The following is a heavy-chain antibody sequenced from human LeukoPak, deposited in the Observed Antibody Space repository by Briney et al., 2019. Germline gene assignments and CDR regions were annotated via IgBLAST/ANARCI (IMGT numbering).Heavy chain of an antibody. V-gene: IGHV3-53*01. Sequence: PGGSLRLSCAASGFTVSSNYMSGVGQAPGKGVEWVTVIYSVRSTYYAHSVNGRFTISRYHSQNSLYLHMNSLLAEATALYYCARDPPLYYDFWRGYYYGMHVCGHGTTVPVSS. CDR2: IYSVRST. CDR3: ARDPPLYYDFWRGYYYGMHV. J-gene: IGHJ6*02. D-gene: IGHD3-3*01. CDR1: GFTVSSNY.